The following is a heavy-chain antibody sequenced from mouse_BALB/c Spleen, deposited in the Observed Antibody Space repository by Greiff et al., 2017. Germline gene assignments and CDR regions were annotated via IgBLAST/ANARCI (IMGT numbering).Heavy chain of an antibody. CDR1: GYSFTSYW. CDR3: TRYDGYPYWYFDV. Sequence: EVQLQESGTVLARPGASVKMSCKASGYSFTSYWMHWVKQRPGQGLEWIGAIYPGNSDTSYNQKFKGKAKLTAVTSASTAYMELSSLTNEDSAVYYCTRYDGYPYWYFDVWGAGTTVTVSS. D-gene: IGHD2-3*01. J-gene: IGHJ1*01. CDR2: IYPGNSDT. V-gene: IGHV1-5*01.